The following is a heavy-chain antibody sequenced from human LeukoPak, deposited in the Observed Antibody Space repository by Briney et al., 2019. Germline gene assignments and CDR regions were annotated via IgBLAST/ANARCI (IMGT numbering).Heavy chain of an antibody. V-gene: IGHV1-2*02. CDR1: GYTFTGYY. J-gene: IGHJ3*02. CDR3: ARRYYDSSGHYWLDAFDI. Sequence: ASVKVSCKASGYTFTGYYIHWVRQAPGQGLEWMGWINPNSGDTNYAQKFQGRVTMTRDTSISTAYMDLSRLRSDDTAVYYCARRYYDSSGHYWLDAFDIWGQGTMVTVSS. D-gene: IGHD3-22*01. CDR2: INPNSGDT.